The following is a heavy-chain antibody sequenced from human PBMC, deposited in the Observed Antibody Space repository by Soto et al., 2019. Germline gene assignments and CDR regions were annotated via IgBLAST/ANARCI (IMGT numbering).Heavy chain of an antibody. V-gene: IGHV1-69*06. D-gene: IGHD6-25*01. Sequence: QVQLVQSGAEVMKPGSSVKVSCKASRGTFSTSAISWVRRAPGQGLEWMGGIIPVFGTAHYAQKFQGRVTITADKSTSTAYMELTSLRSEDTAVYYCARERPEMGKDVWGQGTSVTVS. CDR1: RGTFSTSA. CDR2: IIPVFGTA. J-gene: IGHJ6*02. CDR3: ARERPEMGKDV.